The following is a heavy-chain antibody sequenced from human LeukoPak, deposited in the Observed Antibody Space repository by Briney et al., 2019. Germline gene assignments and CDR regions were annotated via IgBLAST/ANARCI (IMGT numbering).Heavy chain of an antibody. Sequence: SQTLSLTCAISGDSVSSNSATWIWIRQSPSRGLEWLGRTYYRSRWYNDYAVAVKGRITINADTSQNQFSLQLNSVTPEDTAVYYCASWHCDSATCSLAYWGQGSLVTVSS. D-gene: IGHD2-2*01. CDR3: ASWHCDSATCSLAY. J-gene: IGHJ4*02. V-gene: IGHV6-1*01. CDR2: TYYRSRWYN. CDR1: GDSVSSNSAT.